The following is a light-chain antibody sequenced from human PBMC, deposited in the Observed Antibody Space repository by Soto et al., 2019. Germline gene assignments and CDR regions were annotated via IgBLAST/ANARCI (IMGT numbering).Light chain of an antibody. J-gene: IGKJ1*01. Sequence: DIPMTQSPSTLSASVGDRVTITCRASQSISSGLAWYQQRPGKAPKLLIYEASSLETGVPSRFSGSGSGTEFTLTISSLQPDDVATYYCQQYNTYSRMFGQGTKVEIK. CDR3: QQYNTYSRM. V-gene: IGKV1-5*03. CDR2: EAS. CDR1: QSISSG.